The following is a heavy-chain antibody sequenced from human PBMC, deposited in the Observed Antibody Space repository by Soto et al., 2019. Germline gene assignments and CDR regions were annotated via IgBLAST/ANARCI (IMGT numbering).Heavy chain of an antibody. J-gene: IGHJ4*02. CDR2: ISYDGSNK. D-gene: IGHD4-17*01. CDR3: ARDNYGDYIGLYEYYFDY. CDR1: GFTFSSYA. Sequence: PGGSLRLSCAASGFTFSSYAMHWVRQAPGKGLEWVAVISYDGSNKYYADSVKGRFTISRDNSKNTLYLQMNSLRAEDTAVYYCARDNYGDYIGLYEYYFDYWGQGTLVTISS. V-gene: IGHV3-30-3*01.